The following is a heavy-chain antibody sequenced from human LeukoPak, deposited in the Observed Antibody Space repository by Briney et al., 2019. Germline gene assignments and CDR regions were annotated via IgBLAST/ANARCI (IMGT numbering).Heavy chain of an antibody. CDR2: INTNTGNP. Sequence: GASVKVSCKASGYTFTDYAMNWVRRAPGQGLEWMGWINTNTGNPTYAPDFTGRFVFSLDTSVSTAYLQIRSLKADYTAVYYCATEGISCYGGAFDNWGQGSLVTVSS. J-gene: IGHJ4*02. V-gene: IGHV7-4-1*02. D-gene: IGHD5-12*01. CDR1: GYTFTDYA. CDR3: ATEGISCYGGAFDN.